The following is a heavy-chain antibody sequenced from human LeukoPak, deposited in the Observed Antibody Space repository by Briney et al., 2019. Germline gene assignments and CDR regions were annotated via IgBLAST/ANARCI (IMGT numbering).Heavy chain of an antibody. CDR2: IYYSGST. V-gene: IGHV4-39*07. CDR1: GGSISSSSYY. CDR3: ARGGIVVSDFDL. D-gene: IGHD2-21*01. Sequence: SETLSLTCTVSGGSISSSSYYWGWIRQPPGKGLEWIGSIYYSGSTYYNPSLKSRVTISVDTSKNQFSLKLSSVTAADTAVYYCARGGIVVSDFDLWGRGTLVTVSS. J-gene: IGHJ2*01.